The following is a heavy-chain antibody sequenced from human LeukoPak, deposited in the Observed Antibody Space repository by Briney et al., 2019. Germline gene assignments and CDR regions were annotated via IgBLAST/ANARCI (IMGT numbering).Heavy chain of an antibody. D-gene: IGHD2-21*02. J-gene: IGHJ4*02. CDR3: ARLRPVVVTAGYFDY. CDR2: IYYTGST. CDR1: GDTISTTRYH. V-gene: IGHV4-39*01. Sequence: SETLSLTCAVSGDTISTTRYHWGWIRQPQGKGLEWIAIIYYTGSTYYNPSLKSRVTMSVDTSKNQFSLKLTSVTAADTAVYYCARLRPVVVTAGYFDYWGQGTLVTVSS.